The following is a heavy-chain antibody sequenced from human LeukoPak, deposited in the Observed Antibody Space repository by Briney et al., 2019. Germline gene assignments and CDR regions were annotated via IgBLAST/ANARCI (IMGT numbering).Heavy chain of an antibody. CDR3: ARHGELYYDILTGYYPSYFDY. CDR1: GGSISSSSYY. J-gene: IGHJ4*02. V-gene: IGHV4-39*01. CDR2: IYYSGST. D-gene: IGHD3-9*01. Sequence: SETLSLTCTVSGGSISSSSYYWGWIRQPPGKGLEWIGSIYYSGSTYYNPSLKSRVTISVDTSKNQFSLKLSSVTAADTAVYYCARHGELYYDILTGYYPSYFDYWGQGTLVTVSS.